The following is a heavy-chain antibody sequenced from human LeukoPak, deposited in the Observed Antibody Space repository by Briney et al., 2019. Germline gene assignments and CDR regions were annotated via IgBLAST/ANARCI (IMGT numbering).Heavy chain of an antibody. CDR1: AYTLTGYY. V-gene: IGHV1-2*02. Sequence: ASVTFASQAYAYTLTGYYMLWVRQAPGQGLEWMGWNNPNMGGTNYAKQIQGRVTIPSDASIRTAYKKRRRTRSDDTAVYYSAGGGTPPDFRIWDYYYYGRDVGGQGTTVTVSS. CDR2: NNPNMGGT. D-gene: IGHD2-15*01. CDR3: AGGGTPPDFRIWDYYYYGRDV. J-gene: IGHJ6*02.